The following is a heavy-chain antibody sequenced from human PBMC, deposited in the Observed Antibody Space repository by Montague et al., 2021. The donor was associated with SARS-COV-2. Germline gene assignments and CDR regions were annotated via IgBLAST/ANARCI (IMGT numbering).Heavy chain of an antibody. CDR1: GGSINNYF. Sequence: SETLSLTCSVSGGSINNYFWGWIRQSPGKGLEWVGYMHSTGSTAYDPSXXSRAIISVDTSKTQISLKLSSVSAADTALYYCARAVVGAKTATIESWGQGTLVTVSS. V-gene: IGHV4-59*01. CDR3: ARAVVGAKTATIES. J-gene: IGHJ4*02. CDR2: MHSTGST. D-gene: IGHD2-15*01.